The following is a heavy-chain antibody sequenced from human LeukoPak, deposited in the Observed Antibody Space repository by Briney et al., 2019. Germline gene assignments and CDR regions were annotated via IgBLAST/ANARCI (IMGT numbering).Heavy chain of an antibody. CDR3: AKDQGAYDPEYYFDY. V-gene: IGHV3-66*01. CDR2: IYRGGST. J-gene: IGHJ4*02. CDR1: GFTVGSNY. D-gene: IGHD5-12*01. Sequence: GGSLRLSCAASGFTVGSNYMSWVRQAPGKGLEWVSIIYRGGSTNYADSVKGRFTISRDTSKNTLYLQMNSLRGEDTAVYYCAKDQGAYDPEYYFDYWGQGTLVIVSS.